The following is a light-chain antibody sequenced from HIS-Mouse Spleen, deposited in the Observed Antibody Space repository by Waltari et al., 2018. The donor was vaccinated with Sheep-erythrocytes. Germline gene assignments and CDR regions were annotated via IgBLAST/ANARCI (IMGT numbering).Light chain of an antibody. J-gene: IGLJ1*01. V-gene: IGLV2-11*01. Sequence: QSALTQPRSVSGSPGQSVTISCPGTSSDVGGYNYFSWYQQHPGTAPKLMIYDVSKRPSGVPDRFSGSKSGNTASLTISGLQAEDEADYYCCSYAGSYNHVFATGTKVTVL. CDR1: SSDVGGYNY. CDR3: CSYAGSYNHV. CDR2: DVS.